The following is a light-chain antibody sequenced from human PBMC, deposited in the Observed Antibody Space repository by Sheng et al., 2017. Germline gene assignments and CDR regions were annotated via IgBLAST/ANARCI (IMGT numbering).Light chain of an antibody. CDR2: GAS. CDR1: QSVSSSF. CDR3: QQYGSSPLT. Sequence: EILLTQSPGTLSLSPGQRATLSCRASQSVSSSFLAWYQQKPGLAPRLLISGASSRASGIPDRFSGSGSGTDFTLTINRLEPEDFAVYYCQQYGSSPLTFGGGTKVEIK. J-gene: IGKJ4*01. V-gene: IGKV3-20*01.